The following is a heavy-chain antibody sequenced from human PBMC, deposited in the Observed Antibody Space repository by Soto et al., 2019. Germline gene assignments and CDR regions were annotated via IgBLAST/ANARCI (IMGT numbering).Heavy chain of an antibody. V-gene: IGHV4-34*01. D-gene: IGHD5-12*01. J-gene: IGHJ4*02. Sequence: SETLSLTCAVYGGSFSGYYWSWIRQPPGKGLEWIGEVNHSGSTNYNPSLKSRVTISVDTSKNQFSLKLSSVTAADTAVYYCARGHGLRNFDYRGQGTLVTVSS. CDR2: VNHSGST. CDR1: GGSFSGYY. CDR3: ARGHGLRNFDY.